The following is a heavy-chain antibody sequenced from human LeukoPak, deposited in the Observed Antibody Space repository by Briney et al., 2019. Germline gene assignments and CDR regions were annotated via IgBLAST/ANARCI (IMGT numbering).Heavy chain of an antibody. J-gene: IGHJ4*02. Sequence: GVSLRLSCAASGFTFSSYSMNWVRQAPGKGLEWVSYISSSSSIIYYADSVKGRFTISRDNAKNSLYLQMNSLRDEDTAVYYCARDRGYDFWSGYYGFDYWGQGTLVTVSS. D-gene: IGHD3-3*01. V-gene: IGHV3-48*02. CDR1: GFTFSSYS. CDR3: ARDRGYDFWSGYYGFDY. CDR2: ISSSSSII.